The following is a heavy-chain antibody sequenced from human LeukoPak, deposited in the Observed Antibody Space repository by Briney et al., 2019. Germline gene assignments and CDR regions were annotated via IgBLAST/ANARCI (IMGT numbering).Heavy chain of an antibody. D-gene: IGHD6-6*01. J-gene: IGHJ4*02. CDR2: ISAYNGNT. CDR3: ARDSYPDDY. V-gene: IGHV1-18*01. CDR1: GYTFTSYG. Sequence: ASVKVSCKASGYTFTSYGISWVRQAPGQGLEWMGWISAYNGNTNYAQKLQGRVTMTTDTSTSTAYVEPRSLRSDDTAVYYCARDSYPDDYWGQGTLVTVSS.